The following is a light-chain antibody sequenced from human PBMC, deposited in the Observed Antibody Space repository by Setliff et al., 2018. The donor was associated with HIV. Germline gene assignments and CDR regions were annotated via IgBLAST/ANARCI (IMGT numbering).Light chain of an antibody. CDR3: CSYAGTPEV. Sequence: QSVLSQPRSVSGSPGQSVTISCTGTSNDVGGYIYVSWYQHHPGKAPKLMIYEVSKRPSGVPDRFYGSKSGNTASLTISGLQAEDEADYDCCSYAGTPEVFGTGTKVTV. J-gene: IGLJ1*01. CDR1: SNDVGGYIY. V-gene: IGLV2-11*01. CDR2: EVS.